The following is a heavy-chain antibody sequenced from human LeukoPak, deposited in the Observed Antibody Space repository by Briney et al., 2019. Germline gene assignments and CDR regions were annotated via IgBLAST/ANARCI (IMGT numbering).Heavy chain of an antibody. Sequence: SSETLSLTCAVYGGSFSGYYWSWIRQPPGKGLEWIGEINHSGSTNYNPSLKSRVTISVDTSKNQFSLKLSSVTAADTAVYYCARKSIVTAGRKPYDFWDQGTLVTVSP. CDR1: GGSFSGYY. CDR3: ARKSIVTAGRKPYDF. J-gene: IGHJ4*02. CDR2: INHSGST. V-gene: IGHV4-34*01. D-gene: IGHD6-13*01.